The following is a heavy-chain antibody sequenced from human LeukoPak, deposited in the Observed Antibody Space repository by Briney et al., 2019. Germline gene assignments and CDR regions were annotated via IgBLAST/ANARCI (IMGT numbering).Heavy chain of an antibody. CDR2: IYRDGST. CDR3: ARDTYGKNYFDY. CDR1: GFTVSSNY. J-gene: IGHJ4*02. V-gene: IGHV3-53*01. D-gene: IGHD3-10*01. Sequence: QSGGSLRLSCAASGFTVSSNYMSWVRQAPGKGLEWVSVIYRDGSTYYADSVKGRCTISRDNSKNTLYLQMNSLSAEDTAVSYCARDTYGKNYFDYWGRGTLVTVSS.